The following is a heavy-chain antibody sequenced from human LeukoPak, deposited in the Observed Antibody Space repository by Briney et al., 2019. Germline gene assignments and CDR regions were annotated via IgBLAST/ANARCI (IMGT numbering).Heavy chain of an antibody. CDR1: GGSISSSSYY. D-gene: IGHD4-17*01. J-gene: IGHJ6*02. CDR3: GYGYYYYGMDV. CDR2: IYYSGST. V-gene: IGHV4-39*01. Sequence: SETLSLTCTVSGGSISSSSYYWGWIRQPPGKGLEWIGSIYYSGSTYYNPSFKSRVTISVDTSKNQFSLKLSSVTAADTAVYYCGYGYYYYGMDVWGQGTTVTVSS.